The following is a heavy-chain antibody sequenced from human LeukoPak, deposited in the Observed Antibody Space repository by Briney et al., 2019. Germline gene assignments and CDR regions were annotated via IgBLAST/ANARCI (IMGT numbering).Heavy chain of an antibody. V-gene: IGHV3-21*01. CDR3: ARDDYDTTGYVYWYFDL. CDR1: GFTFNMYS. J-gene: IGHJ2*01. Sequence: PGESLRLSCAASGFTFNMYSMNWVRQAPGKGLEWVSSISSSSSYIYYADSVKGRFTISRDNAKNSLYLQMNSLRAEDTAVYYCARDDYDTTGYVYWYFDLWGRGTLVTVSS. D-gene: IGHD3-22*01. CDR2: ISSSSSYI.